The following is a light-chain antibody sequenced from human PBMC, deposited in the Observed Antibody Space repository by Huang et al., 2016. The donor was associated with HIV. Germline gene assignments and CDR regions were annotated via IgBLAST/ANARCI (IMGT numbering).Light chain of an antibody. CDR1: QDISKY. V-gene: IGKV1-33*01. J-gene: IGKJ4*01. Sequence: DIQMTQSPSSLSASVGDRVTITCQASQDISKYLNWYQQKPGKAPKLLIYDASNLETGVPSRFSGSGSWTDFTFTINSLQPEDVARYYCQQYENGLTFGGGTKVEI. CDR2: DAS. CDR3: QQYENGLT.